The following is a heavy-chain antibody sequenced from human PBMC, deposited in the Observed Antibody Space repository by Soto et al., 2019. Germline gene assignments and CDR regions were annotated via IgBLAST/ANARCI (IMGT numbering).Heavy chain of an antibody. J-gene: IGHJ5*02. CDR1: GYTFTGYY. D-gene: IGHD2-2*01. CDR2: INPNSGGT. V-gene: IGHV1-2*02. Sequence: QVQLVQSGAEVKKPGASVKVYCKASGYTFTGYYMHWVRQAPGQGLEWMGWINPNSGGTNYAQKFQGRVTMTRDTSISSAYMELSRLRSDDTAVYYCARDIVVVPVASNWFDPWGQGTLVTVSS. CDR3: ARDIVVVPVASNWFDP.